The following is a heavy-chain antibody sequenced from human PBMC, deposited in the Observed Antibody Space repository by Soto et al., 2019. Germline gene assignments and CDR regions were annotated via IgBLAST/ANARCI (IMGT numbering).Heavy chain of an antibody. CDR3: AKDRVNWTSRKNDY. Sequence: PGGSLRLSCAASGFTFSNYAMSWVRQAPGKGLEWVSIISSSGSSTYYADSVKGRFTISRDNSKNMLYLQMNSLRAEDTAQYYCAKDRVNWTSRKNDYWGQGILVTASS. D-gene: IGHD1-20*01. J-gene: IGHJ4*02. V-gene: IGHV3-23*01. CDR2: ISSSGSST. CDR1: GFTFSNYA.